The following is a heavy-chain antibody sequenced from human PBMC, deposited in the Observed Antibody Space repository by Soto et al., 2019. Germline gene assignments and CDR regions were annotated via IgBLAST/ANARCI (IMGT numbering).Heavy chain of an antibody. J-gene: IGHJ4*02. D-gene: IGHD1-26*01. CDR2: INPSGGST. Sequence: QVQLVQSGAEVKKPGASVKVSCKASGYTFTSYYMHWVRQAPGQGLEWMGIINPSGGSTSYAQKFQGRVTMTKDTSTSTVYMELSSLRSEDTAVYYCARVVGAAYGGDYWGQGTLVTVSS. V-gene: IGHV1-46*01. CDR1: GYTFTSYY. CDR3: ARVVGAAYGGDY.